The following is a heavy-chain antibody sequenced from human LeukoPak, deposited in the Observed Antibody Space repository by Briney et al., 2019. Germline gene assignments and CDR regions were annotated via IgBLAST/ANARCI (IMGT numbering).Heavy chain of an antibody. CDR1: GLTVTSNH. CDR2: IKSDGTT. CDR3: ARLRRGY. V-gene: IGHV3-53*01. J-gene: IGHJ4*02. Sequence: TGGSLRLSCAASGLTVTSNHMSWDRQAPGKGLERVSLIKSDGTTEYADSVKGRFTISRDNSKNTLFLQMNSLRVEDTAVYYCARLRRGYWGRGTPVTVSS.